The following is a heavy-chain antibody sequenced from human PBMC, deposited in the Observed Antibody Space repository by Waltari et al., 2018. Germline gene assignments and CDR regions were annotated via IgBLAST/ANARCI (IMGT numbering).Heavy chain of an antibody. CDR2: FYYVGST. Sequence: QLQLQESGPGLVRPSETLSLSCSVSGGSLRSSDFYWGGFRQPPGKGLEWIGHFYYVGSTPYNPSLKSRVTISADTFRNQLSLKLTSMTAADAAVYYCARFGFDFILFWGPGTLVTVSS. CDR1: GGSLRSSDFY. CDR3: ARFGFDFILF. D-gene: IGHD5-12*01. J-gene: IGHJ4*02. V-gene: IGHV4-39*01.